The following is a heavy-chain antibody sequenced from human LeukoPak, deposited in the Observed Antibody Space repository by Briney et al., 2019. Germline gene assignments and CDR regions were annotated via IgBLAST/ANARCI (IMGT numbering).Heavy chain of an antibody. Sequence: PGGSLRLSCAASGFAFSSYAMSWVRQAPGKGLEWVSAISGSGGSTYYADSVKGRFTISRDNSKNTLYLQMNSLRAEDTAVYYCAKCMSPRNGFVVVTAILRKSYGMDVWGQGTTVTVSS. CDR2: ISGSGGST. CDR3: AKCMSPRNGFVVVTAILRKSYGMDV. D-gene: IGHD2-21*02. V-gene: IGHV3-23*01. CDR1: GFAFSSYA. J-gene: IGHJ6*02.